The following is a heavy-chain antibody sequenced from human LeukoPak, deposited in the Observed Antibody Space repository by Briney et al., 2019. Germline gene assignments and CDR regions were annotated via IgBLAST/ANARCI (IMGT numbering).Heavy chain of an antibody. CDR3: AKEKYSSGCYDY. Sequence: GGSLRLSCAASGFTFSSYGMHWVRQAPGKGLEWVAVISYDGTNKYYADSVKGRFTISRDNSKNTLYLQMNSLRAEDTAVYYCAKEKYSSGCYDYWGQGTLVTVSS. CDR1: GFTFSSYG. D-gene: IGHD6-19*01. CDR2: ISYDGTNK. J-gene: IGHJ4*02. V-gene: IGHV3-30*18.